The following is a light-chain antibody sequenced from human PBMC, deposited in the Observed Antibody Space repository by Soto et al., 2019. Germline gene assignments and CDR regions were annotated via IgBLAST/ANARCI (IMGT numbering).Light chain of an antibody. CDR1: SSDVGAFDS. CDR3: SSYAGRNNYV. V-gene: IGLV2-8*01. J-gene: IGLJ1*01. CDR2: EVS. Sequence: HSVLTQPPSASGSLGQSVTISCTGSSSDVGAFDSVSWYQQHPHKAPQIIIYEVSKRPSGVPDRFSGSKSGNTASLTVSGLQADDEADYFCSSYAGRNNYVFGTGTKVTVL.